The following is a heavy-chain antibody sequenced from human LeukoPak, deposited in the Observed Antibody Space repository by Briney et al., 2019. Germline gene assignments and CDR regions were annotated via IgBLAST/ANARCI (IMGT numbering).Heavy chain of an antibody. CDR1: GGSISSHY. D-gene: IGHD6-6*01. V-gene: IGHV4-4*07. CDR3: AAEGSSSGFDP. CDR2: IYTSGST. J-gene: IGHJ5*02. Sequence: NASETLSLTCTVSGGSISSHYWSWIRQPAGKGLEWIGRIYTSGSTNYNPSLKSRVTMSVDTSKNQFSLKLSSVTAADTAVYYCAAEGSSSGFDPWGQGTLVTVSS.